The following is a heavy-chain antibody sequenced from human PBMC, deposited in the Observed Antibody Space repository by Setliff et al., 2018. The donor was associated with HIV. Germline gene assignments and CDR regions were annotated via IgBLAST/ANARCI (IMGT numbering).Heavy chain of an antibody. CDR1: GFTFSSYV. CDR3: AKDGSDNFWSGYYVVARRGMDV. V-gene: IGHV3-30*02. Sequence: GGSLRLSCAASGFTFSSYVMHWVRQAPGKGLEWVAYIRNDGSDKYAAVSLRGRFTISRDNSKNTLYLQMNSLRTEDTAVYFCAKDGSDNFWSGYYVVARRGMDVWGQGTTVTVSS. D-gene: IGHD3-3*01. CDR2: IRNDGSDK. J-gene: IGHJ6*02.